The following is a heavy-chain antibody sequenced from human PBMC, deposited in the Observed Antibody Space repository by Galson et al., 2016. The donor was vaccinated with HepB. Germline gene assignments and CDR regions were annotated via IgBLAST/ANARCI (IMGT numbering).Heavy chain of an antibody. D-gene: IGHD2-15*01. Sequence: SLRLSCAVSGLDFRRYWMHWVRQTPGKGLVWVSRINADGTATGYADSVKGRFTISRDDAKNTLYLQMNSLRDEDTAVYYCAKDVGYCSGGTCSIDAFDIWGQGTMVTVSS. V-gene: IGHV3-74*01. CDR1: GLDFRRYW. J-gene: IGHJ3*02. CDR3: AKDVGYCSGGTCSIDAFDI. CDR2: INADGTAT.